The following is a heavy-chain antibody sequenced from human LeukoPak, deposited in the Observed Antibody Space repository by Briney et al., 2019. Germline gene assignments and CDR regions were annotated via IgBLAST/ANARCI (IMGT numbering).Heavy chain of an antibody. CDR1: GGSISSSNYY. CDR3: ARYDFWSGYYHY. CDR2: IDYYGTT. Sequence: SSETLSLTCTVSGGSISSSNYYWGWIRQPPGKGLEWIGDIDYYGTTYANPSLETRVTIFVDTSKKRFSLELSSVTAADTAVYYCARYDFWSGYYHYWGQGTLVTVSS. J-gene: IGHJ4*02. D-gene: IGHD3-3*01. V-gene: IGHV4-39*01.